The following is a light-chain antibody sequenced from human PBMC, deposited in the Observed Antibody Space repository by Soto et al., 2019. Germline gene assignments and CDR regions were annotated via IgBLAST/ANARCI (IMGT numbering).Light chain of an antibody. CDR2: DAS. CDR1: QTISTW. CDR3: QQYNTYSWT. J-gene: IGKJ1*01. V-gene: IGKV1-5*01. Sequence: DIQVTQSPPTLSASVGDRVTITCRASQTISTWLAWYQQKPGKAPKLLIYDASSLQSGVPSRFSGSGSGTEFALTISSLQPDDFATYYCQQYNTYSWTFGPGTKVDIK.